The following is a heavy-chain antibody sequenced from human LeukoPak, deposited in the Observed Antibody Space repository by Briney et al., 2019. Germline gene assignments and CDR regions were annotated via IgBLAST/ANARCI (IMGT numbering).Heavy chain of an antibody. D-gene: IGHD3-22*01. CDR1: GFSLTSRGVL. V-gene: IGHV2-5*02. CDR2: VYWDDGE. Sequence: SGPTLVKPTQTLTLTCTFSGFSLTSRGVLVGWIRQSPGKALELLALVYWDDGERYSPSLTSRLSITKDTSKNQVILILTDVDPVDTATYYCAHRFDTSGDRPYYFDYWGQGILVTVSS. J-gene: IGHJ4*02. CDR3: AHRFDTSGDRPYYFDY.